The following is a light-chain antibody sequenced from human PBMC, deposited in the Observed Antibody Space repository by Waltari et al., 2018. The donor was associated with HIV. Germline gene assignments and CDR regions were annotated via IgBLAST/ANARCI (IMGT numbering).Light chain of an antibody. CDR1: KLGDKY. CDR2: QDS. Sequence: SYELTQPPSLSVSPGQTASITCSGDKLGDKYACWSQQKPGQSPVLVMYQDSKRPSGIPERFSGSNSGNTATLTISGTQAMDEADYYCQAWDSSTWVFGGGTKLTVL. CDR3: QAWDSSTWV. V-gene: IGLV3-1*01. J-gene: IGLJ3*02.